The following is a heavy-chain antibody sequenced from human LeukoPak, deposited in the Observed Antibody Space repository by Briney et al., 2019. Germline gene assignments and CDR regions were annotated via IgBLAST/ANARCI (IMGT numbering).Heavy chain of an antibody. J-gene: IGHJ6*03. CDR2: IFDSGST. Sequence: PSETLSLTCAVSGYSISSGYYWGWIRQSPGKGLEWIGNIFDSGSTYYNPSLKSRVTISLDTSKNQFSLKLSSVTAADTAVYYCARHGSCSRNTCSAVYMDVWGKGTTVTVSS. D-gene: IGHD2-2*01. V-gene: IGHV4-38-2*01. CDR3: ARHGSCSRNTCSAVYMDV. CDR1: GYSISSGYY.